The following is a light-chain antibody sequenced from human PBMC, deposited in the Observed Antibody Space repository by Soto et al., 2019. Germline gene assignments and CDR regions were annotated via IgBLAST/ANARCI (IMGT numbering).Light chain of an antibody. CDR2: DAS. V-gene: IGKV3-11*01. Sequence: EIVLTQSPATLSLSPGERATLSCRASQSVSSYFAWYQQKPGQAPRLLIYDASNRATGIPARFSGSGSGTDFALSISSLGPEDFAGYYCQERSNWPRTFGQGTKVEIK. CDR1: QSVSSY. J-gene: IGKJ1*01. CDR3: QERSNWPRT.